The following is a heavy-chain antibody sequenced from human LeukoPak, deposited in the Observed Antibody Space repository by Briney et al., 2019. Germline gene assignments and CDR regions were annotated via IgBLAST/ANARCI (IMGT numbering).Heavy chain of an antibody. D-gene: IGHD3-9*01. Sequence: GGSLRLSCAASGFTFSSYGMHWVRQAPGKGLEWVAVIWYDGSNKYYADSVKGRFTISRDNSKNTLYLQMNSLRAEDTAVYYCARDAVLRYFDWRLTPDYWGQGTLVTVSS. CDR1: GFTFSSYG. V-gene: IGHV3-33*08. CDR2: IWYDGSNK. J-gene: IGHJ4*02. CDR3: ARDAVLRYFDWRLTPDY.